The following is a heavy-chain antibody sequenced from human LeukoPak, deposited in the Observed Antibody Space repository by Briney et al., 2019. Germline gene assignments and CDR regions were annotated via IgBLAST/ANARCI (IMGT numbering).Heavy chain of an antibody. CDR3: AREAAAGILGVYYFDY. V-gene: IGHV3-7*03. CDR2: IKQDGSEK. Sequence: PGGSLRLSCAASGFTFSSYWMCWVRQAPGKGLEWVANIKQDGSEKYYVDSVKGRFTISRDNAKNSLYLQMNSLRAEDTAVYYCAREAAAGILGVYYFDYWGQGTLVTVSS. J-gene: IGHJ4*02. CDR1: GFTFSSYW. D-gene: IGHD6-13*01.